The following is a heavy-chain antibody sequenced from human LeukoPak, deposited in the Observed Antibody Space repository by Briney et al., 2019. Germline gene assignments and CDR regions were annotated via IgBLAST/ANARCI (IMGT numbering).Heavy chain of an antibody. Sequence: GASVKVSCKASGGTFSSYAIRWVRQAPGQGLEWMGRIIPILGIANYAQKFQGRVTITADKSTSTAYMELSSLRSEDTAVYYCAGDRFYDSSGPTFDYWGQGTLVTVSS. D-gene: IGHD3-22*01. V-gene: IGHV1-69*04. CDR1: GGTFSSYA. CDR3: AGDRFYDSSGPTFDY. J-gene: IGHJ4*02. CDR2: IIPILGIA.